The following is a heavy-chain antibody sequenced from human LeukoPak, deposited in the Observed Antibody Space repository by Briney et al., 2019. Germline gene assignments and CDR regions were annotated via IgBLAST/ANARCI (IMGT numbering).Heavy chain of an antibody. V-gene: IGHV4-34*01. CDR3: ARPVPSRLGWFDP. D-gene: IGHD1-1*01. CDR2: INHSGST. Sequence: SETLSLTCAVYGGSFNGYFWTWIRQPPGKGLEWIGEINHSGSTNYNPSLKGRVTISVVTSKKQFSLKLSSVTAADTAVYYCARPVPSRLGWFDPWGPGTLVTVSS. CDR1: GGSFNGYF. J-gene: IGHJ5*02.